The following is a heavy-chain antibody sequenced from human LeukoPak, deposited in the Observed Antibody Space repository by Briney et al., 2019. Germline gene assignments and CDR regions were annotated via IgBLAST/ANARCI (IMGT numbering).Heavy chain of an antibody. CDR3: AKEVFSYYYYGMDV. Sequence: GGSLRLSCAASGFTFSSYGMHWVRQAPGKGLEWVTVISYDGSNKYYADSVKGRFTISRDNSKNTLYLQMNSLRAEDTAVYYCAKEVFSYYYYGMDVWGQGTTVTVSS. CDR2: ISYDGSNK. D-gene: IGHD3-3*01. V-gene: IGHV3-30*18. J-gene: IGHJ6*02. CDR1: GFTFSSYG.